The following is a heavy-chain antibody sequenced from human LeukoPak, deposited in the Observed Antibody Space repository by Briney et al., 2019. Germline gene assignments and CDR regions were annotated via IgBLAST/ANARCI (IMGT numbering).Heavy chain of an antibody. D-gene: IGHD5-18*01. Sequence: GGSPRLSCAASGFTFSSYAMGWVRQAPGKGLEWVSAITASGGNTYYADSVKGRFTISRDNSKNTLYLQVNSLRAEDTAVYYCAKGNGYSYGRYYFDYWGQGTLVTVSS. CDR1: GFTFSSYA. V-gene: IGHV3-23*01. J-gene: IGHJ4*02. CDR2: ITASGGNT. CDR3: AKGNGYSYGRYYFDY.